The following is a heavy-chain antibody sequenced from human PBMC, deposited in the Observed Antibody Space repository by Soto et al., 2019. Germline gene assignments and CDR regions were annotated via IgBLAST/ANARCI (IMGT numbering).Heavy chain of an antibody. V-gene: IGHV3-48*02. D-gene: IGHD5-18*01. CDR3: ARGFIWWIQLGDAFDI. J-gene: IGHJ3*02. Sequence: GGSLRLSCAASGFTFSSYSMNWVRQAPGKGLEWVSYISSSSGTIYYADSVKGRFTISRDNAKNSLYLQMSILRDEDTAVYYCARGFIWWIQLGDAFDIWGQGTMVTVSS. CDR2: ISSSSGTI. CDR1: GFTFSSYS.